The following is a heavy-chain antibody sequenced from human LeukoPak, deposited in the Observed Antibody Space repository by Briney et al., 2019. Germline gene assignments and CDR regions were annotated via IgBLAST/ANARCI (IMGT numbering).Heavy chain of an antibody. Sequence: ASVEVSCKVSGYTLTELSMHWVRQAPGKGLEWMGGFDPEDGEAIYAQKFQGRVTMTEDTSTDTAYMEPSSLRSEDTAVYYCATSPGGWNYGRSYYYYGMDVWGQGTTVTVSS. V-gene: IGHV1-24*01. D-gene: IGHD1-7*01. CDR1: GYTLTELS. CDR2: FDPEDGEA. J-gene: IGHJ6*02. CDR3: ATSPGGWNYGRSYYYYGMDV.